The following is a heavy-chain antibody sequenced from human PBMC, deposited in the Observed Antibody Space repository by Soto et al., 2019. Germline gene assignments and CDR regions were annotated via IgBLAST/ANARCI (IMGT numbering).Heavy chain of an antibody. CDR1: GYTFPSYA. CDR2: INAGNGNT. V-gene: IGHV1-3*01. D-gene: IGHD2-2*01. Sequence: ASVKVSCKASGYTFPSYAMHWVRQAPGQRLEWMGWINAGNGNTKYSQKFQGRVTITRDTSASTAYMELSSLRSEDTAVYYCARTERNPQDIVVVPAARPPFNYWGQGTLVTVSS. CDR3: ARTERNPQDIVVVPAARPPFNY. J-gene: IGHJ4*02.